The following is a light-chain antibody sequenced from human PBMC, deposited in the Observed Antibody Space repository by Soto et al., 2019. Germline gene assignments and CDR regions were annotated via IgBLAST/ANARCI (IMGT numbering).Light chain of an antibody. V-gene: IGLV2-14*01. CDR3: SSYTSSSPLYV. Sequence: QSALTQPASVSWSPGQSITISCTGTNSDIGFYNYVSWYQQHPGEAPKLIIYEVAKRPSGVSSRFSGSKSGNTASLTISGLRAEDEADYHCSSYTSSSPLYVFGTGTKVTVL. CDR1: NSDIGFYNY. J-gene: IGLJ1*01. CDR2: EVA.